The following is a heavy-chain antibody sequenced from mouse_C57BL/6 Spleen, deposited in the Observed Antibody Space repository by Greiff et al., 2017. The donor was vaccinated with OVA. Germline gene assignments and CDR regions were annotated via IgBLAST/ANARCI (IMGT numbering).Heavy chain of an antibody. CDR1: GYTFTDYY. J-gene: IGHJ2*01. CDR2: IYPGSGNT. Sequence: QVQLKESGAELVRPGASVKLSCKASGYTFTDYYINWVKQRPGQGLEWIARIYPGSGNTYYNEKFKGKATLTAEKSSSTAYMQLSSLTSEDSAVYFCARNYYADYWGQGTTLTVSS. V-gene: IGHV1-76*01. D-gene: IGHD1-1*01. CDR3: ARNYYADY.